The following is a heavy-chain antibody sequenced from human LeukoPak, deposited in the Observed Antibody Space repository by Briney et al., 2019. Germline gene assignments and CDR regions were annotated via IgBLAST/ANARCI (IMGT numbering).Heavy chain of an antibody. CDR2: ISSTSRTI. Sequence: PGGSLRLSCAASGFTFSGFGMNWVRQAPGRGLECVSYISSTSRTIYYADSVKGRFTISRDNAKNSLYLQMNSLRAEDTAVYYCARDLHCGGDCYPLTYWGQGTLVTVSS. CDR3: ARDLHCGGDCYPLTY. V-gene: IGHV3-48*01. J-gene: IGHJ4*02. D-gene: IGHD2-21*01. CDR1: GFTFSGFG.